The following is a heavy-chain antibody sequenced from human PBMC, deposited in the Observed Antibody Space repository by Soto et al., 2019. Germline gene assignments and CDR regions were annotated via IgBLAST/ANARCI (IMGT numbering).Heavy chain of an antibody. J-gene: IGHJ5*02. CDR3: ARGSHSYYGSGSPESWFDP. CDR1: GFTVSSNY. V-gene: IGHV3-66*01. Sequence: EVQVVESGGGLVQPGGSLRLSCAASGFTVSSNYMSWVRQAPGKGLEWVSLIYSGGSTDYADSVKGRFMISRDNSNNTLYLQMSSLRDEDTAVYDCARGSHSYYGSGSPESWFDPWGQGPLVNVSS. D-gene: IGHD3-10*01. CDR2: IYSGGST.